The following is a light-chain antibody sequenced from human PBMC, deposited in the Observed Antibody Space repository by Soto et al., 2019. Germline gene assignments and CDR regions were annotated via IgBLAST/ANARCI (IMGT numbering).Light chain of an antibody. CDR3: QQYGSLLFT. V-gene: IGKV3-20*01. CDR2: GAS. Sequence: EIVLTQSPGTLSLSPGARATLSCRASQTVSSSYLAWYQQKPGQAPRLLIYGASSRATGIPDRFSGSGSGTDFTLTISRLEPEDFAVYYCQQYGSLLFTFGPGTKVDTK. CDR1: QTVSSSY. J-gene: IGKJ3*01.